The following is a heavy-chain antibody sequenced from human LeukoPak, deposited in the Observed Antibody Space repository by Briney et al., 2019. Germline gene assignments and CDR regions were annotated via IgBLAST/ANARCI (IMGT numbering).Heavy chain of an antibody. CDR2: INPNSGGT. Sequence: GASVKVSCKASGYTFTGYYMHWVRQAPGQGLEWIGWINPNSGGTNYAQKFQGRVTMTRDTSISTAYMELSGLRSDDTAVYYCARDTTRDNWFDPWGQGTLVTVSS. CDR1: GYTFTGYY. V-gene: IGHV1-2*02. CDR3: ARDTTRDNWFDP. D-gene: IGHD1-26*01. J-gene: IGHJ5*02.